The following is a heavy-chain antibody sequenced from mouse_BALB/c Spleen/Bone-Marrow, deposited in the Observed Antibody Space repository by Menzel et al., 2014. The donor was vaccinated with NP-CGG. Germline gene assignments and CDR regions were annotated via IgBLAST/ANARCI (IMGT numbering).Heavy chain of an antibody. Sequence: EVKLMESGGGLVQPGGSLRLSCATSGFTFTDYYMNLVRQPPGKALEWLGFIRNKANGYTTEYSASVKSRFTISRDNSQNILYLQMNPLRADDSATYYCARDKGRVFFDYWGQGTTLTVSS. CDR3: ARDKGRVFFDY. J-gene: IGHJ2*01. CDR1: GFTFTDYY. V-gene: IGHV7-3*02. CDR2: IRNKANGYTT.